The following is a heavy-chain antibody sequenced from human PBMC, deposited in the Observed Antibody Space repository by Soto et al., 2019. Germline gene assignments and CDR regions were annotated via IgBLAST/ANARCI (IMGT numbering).Heavy chain of an antibody. D-gene: IGHD3-3*01. CDR1: GFTFSSYG. Sequence: QVQLVESGGGVVQPGRSLRLSCAASGFTFSSYGMHWVRQAPGKGLEWVAVISYDGSNKYYADSVKGRFTISRDNSKNTRYLQMNSLRAEDTAVYYCANFGAGGYNDYYDYGMDVWGQGTTVTVSS. CDR2: ISYDGSNK. J-gene: IGHJ6*02. V-gene: IGHV3-30*18. CDR3: ANFGAGGYNDYYDYGMDV.